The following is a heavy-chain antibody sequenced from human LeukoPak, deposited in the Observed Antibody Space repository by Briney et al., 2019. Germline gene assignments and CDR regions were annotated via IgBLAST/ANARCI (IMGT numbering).Heavy chain of an antibody. CDR1: GGSFTGYY. V-gene: IGHV4-34*01. Sequence: PSETLSLTCAVYGGSFTGYYYSWIRRPPGKGLQWVGEIHPSGNFDYNPSLESRVAISVDTSKNRFSLILTSVTAADTAFYYCARGADRSKAGDHWGQGTLVTVSS. J-gene: IGHJ4*02. CDR3: ARGADRSKAGDH. D-gene: IGHD1-14*01. CDR2: IHPSGNF.